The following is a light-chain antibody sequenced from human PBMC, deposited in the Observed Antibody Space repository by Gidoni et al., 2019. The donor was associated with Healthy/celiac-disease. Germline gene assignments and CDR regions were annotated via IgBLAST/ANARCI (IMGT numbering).Light chain of an antibody. V-gene: IGKV1-33*01. CDR2: DAS. J-gene: IGKJ4*01. Sequence: DIPVTQSPSSLSASVGDRVTINYQASQDITNYLACYQQKPGKAPKLLIDDASNLERGGVSRMSGRGWGRDVIITTSSLQPEESVTYYCQQYDNHSLTFGGGTKVEIK. CDR1: QDITNY. CDR3: QQYDNHSLT.